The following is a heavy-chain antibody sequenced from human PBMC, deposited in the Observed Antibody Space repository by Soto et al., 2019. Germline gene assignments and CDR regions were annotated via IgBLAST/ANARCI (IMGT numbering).Heavy chain of an antibody. J-gene: IGHJ6*02. CDR2: ISGSGGST. Sequence: EVQLLESGGGLVQPGGSLRLSCAASGFTFSSYAMSWVRQAPGKGLEWVSTISGSGGSTYYADSVKGRFTISRDNSKNTLYLQMNSLRAEDTAVYYCAKASPKWERSVLDYYGTDVWGQGTTVTVSS. CDR1: GFTFSSYA. CDR3: AKASPKWERSVLDYYGTDV. D-gene: IGHD1-26*01. V-gene: IGHV3-23*01.